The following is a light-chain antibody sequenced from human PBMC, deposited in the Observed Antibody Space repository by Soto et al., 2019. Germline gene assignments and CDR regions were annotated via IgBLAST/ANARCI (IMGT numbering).Light chain of an antibody. CDR1: QSVSSY. Sequence: IVRTKYPDTLSVSPGERATLSCRASQSVSSYLAWFQQKPGQAPRLLIYGASTTATGIPARFSGSGSGTEFTLAISSLQSEDFAVYNCQQYNKWPRPFGQVTNVDI. V-gene: IGKV3-15*01. CDR2: GAS. J-gene: IGKJ2*01. CDR3: QQYNKWPRP.